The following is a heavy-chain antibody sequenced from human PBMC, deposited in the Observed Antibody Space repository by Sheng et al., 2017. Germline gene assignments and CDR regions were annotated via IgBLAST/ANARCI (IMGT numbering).Heavy chain of an antibody. J-gene: IGHJ6*02. CDR1: GFTFSDHY. Sequence: AASGFTFSDHYMDWVRQAPGKGLEWVGRTRNKANSYTTEYAASVKGRFTISRDDSKNSLYLQMNSLKTEDTAVYYCARGGYSLYYYYGMDVWGQGTTVTVSS. CDR2: TRNKANSYTT. V-gene: IGHV3-72*01. CDR3: ARGGYSLYYYYGMDV. D-gene: IGHD4-4*01.